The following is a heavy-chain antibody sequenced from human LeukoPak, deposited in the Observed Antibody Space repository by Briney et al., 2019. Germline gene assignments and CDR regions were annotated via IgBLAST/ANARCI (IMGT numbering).Heavy chain of an antibody. D-gene: IGHD6-25*01. CDR3: AGGNTWPGLSY. V-gene: IGHV3-53*01. Sequence: GGSPRLSCAASGFTVSGNYMSWVRQAPGKGLEWVSVIYTAGSTYNADSVKGRFTISRDKSKNTLYLQMTTLRAEDTAVYFCAGGNTWPGLSYWGQGTLLTVSS. CDR1: GFTVSGNY. J-gene: IGHJ4*02. CDR2: IYTAGST.